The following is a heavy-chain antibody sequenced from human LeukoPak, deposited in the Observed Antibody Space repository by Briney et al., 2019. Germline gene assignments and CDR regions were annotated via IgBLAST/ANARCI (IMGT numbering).Heavy chain of an antibody. V-gene: IGHV1-69*13. Sequence: GASVKVSCQASSDTLHQCALRWVRQAPGQGLEWMGGIIPIDGKANCGQKFQGRVTITADESTSTAYMELRSLRSEDTAIYYCARDPGAPVRAFDIWGQGTMVTVSS. CDR2: IIPIDGKA. J-gene: IGHJ3*02. CDR1: SDTLHQCA. CDR3: ARDPGAPVRAFDI. D-gene: IGHD3-10*01.